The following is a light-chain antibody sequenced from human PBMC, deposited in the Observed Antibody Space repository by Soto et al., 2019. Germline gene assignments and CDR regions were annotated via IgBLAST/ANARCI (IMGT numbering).Light chain of an antibody. CDR3: QQYYNSPLT. J-gene: IGKJ4*01. Sequence: DIVMTQSPDSLAVSLGERATINCKSSQSVLNSSNNKNYVAWYQQKPGQPLKLLIYWASTRQSGVPDRFSGSGSGTDFTLTIRSLQAEDVAVYYCQQYYNSPLTFGGGTKAEIK. V-gene: IGKV4-1*01. CDR1: QSVLNSSNNKNY. CDR2: WAS.